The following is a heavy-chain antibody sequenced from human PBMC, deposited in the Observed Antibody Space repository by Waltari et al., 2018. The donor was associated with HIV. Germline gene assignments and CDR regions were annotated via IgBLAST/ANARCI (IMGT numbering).Heavy chain of an antibody. CDR2: VDGRVLTI. CDR3: ASSRYSSSLFDP. CDR1: GFTFSDYY. V-gene: IGHV3-11*01. D-gene: IGHD6-13*01. J-gene: IGHJ5*02. Sequence: QVQLVESGGGLVKPGGSLRLSCAASGFTFSDYYMSWIRQAPGKGLGWVSFVDGRVLTIYYADVVKGRFTIARDNARNSLYLQMNSLRAEDTAVYYCASSRYSSSLFDPWGQGTLVTVSS.